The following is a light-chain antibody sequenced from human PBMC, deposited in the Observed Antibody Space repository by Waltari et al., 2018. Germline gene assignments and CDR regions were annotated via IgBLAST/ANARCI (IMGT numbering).Light chain of an antibody. Sequence: QSALTQPASVSGSPGPSITISCTGTSSDVGGYNYVSWYQQHPGKAPKLMIYEVRNRPSGVSNRFSGSKSGNTASLTISGLQAEDEADYYCSSYTSSSTRVFGGGTKLTVL. CDR3: SSYTSSSTRV. CDR2: EVR. CDR1: SSDVGGYNY. J-gene: IGLJ3*02. V-gene: IGLV2-14*01.